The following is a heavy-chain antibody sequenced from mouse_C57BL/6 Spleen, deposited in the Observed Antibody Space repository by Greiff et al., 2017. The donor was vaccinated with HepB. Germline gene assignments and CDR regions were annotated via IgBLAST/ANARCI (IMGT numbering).Heavy chain of an antibody. CDR3: AKRDYYGSSYGYYAMDY. J-gene: IGHJ4*01. Sequence: VQGVESGPGLVQPSQSLSITCTVSGFSLTSYGVHWVRQPPGKGLEWLGVIWSGGSTDYNAAFISRLSISKDNSKSQVFFKMNSLQADDTAIYYCAKRDYYGSSYGYYAMDYWGQGTSVTVSS. CDR1: GFSLTSYG. V-gene: IGHV2-4*01. CDR2: IWSGGST. D-gene: IGHD1-1*01.